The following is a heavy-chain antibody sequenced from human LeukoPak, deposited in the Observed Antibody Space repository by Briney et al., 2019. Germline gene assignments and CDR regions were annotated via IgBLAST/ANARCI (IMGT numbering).Heavy chain of an antibody. CDR1: GFIFSSYG. CDR3: AKHPGDFTGIVNYYYMDV. V-gene: IGHV3-30*02. Sequence: PGGSLRLSCAASGFIFSSYGMHWVRQAPGKGLEWVAFIRYDGSNTYYADSVKGRFTISRDNTKNTLFLQMNSLRAEDTAVYYCAKHPGDFTGIVNYYYMDVWGKGTTVTVSS. J-gene: IGHJ6*03. D-gene: IGHD1-26*01. CDR2: IRYDGSNT.